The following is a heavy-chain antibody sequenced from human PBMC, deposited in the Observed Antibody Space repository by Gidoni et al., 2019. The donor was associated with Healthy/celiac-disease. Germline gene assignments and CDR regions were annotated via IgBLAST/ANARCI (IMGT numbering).Heavy chain of an antibody. D-gene: IGHD3-10*01. J-gene: IGHJ5*02. V-gene: IGHV1-46*01. CDR1: GYTFTSYY. Sequence: QVQLVQSGAEVKKPGASVKVSCKASGYTFTSYYMPWVRQAPGQGLEWMGIINPSGGSTSYAQKFQGRVTMTRDTSTSTVYMELSSLRSEDTAVYYCARDMVYYGSGSNPTPRFDPWGQGTLVTVSS. CDR2: INPSGGST. CDR3: ARDMVYYGSGSNPTPRFDP.